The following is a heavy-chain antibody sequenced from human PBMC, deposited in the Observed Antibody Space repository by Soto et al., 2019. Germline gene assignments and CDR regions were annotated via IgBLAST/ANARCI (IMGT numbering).Heavy chain of an antibody. CDR1: GGSISDYN. CDR2: IYYSGTSGST. Sequence: SETLSLTCSVSGGSISDYNWSWIRQPPGKGLEWIGYIYYSGTSGSTNYNPSLKSRVTISVDTSKNQFSLKLSSVTAADTAVYYCARSLTTVVTMDVWGQGTTVTVSS. J-gene: IGHJ6*02. D-gene: IGHD4-17*01. V-gene: IGHV4-4*08. CDR3: ARSLTTVVTMDV.